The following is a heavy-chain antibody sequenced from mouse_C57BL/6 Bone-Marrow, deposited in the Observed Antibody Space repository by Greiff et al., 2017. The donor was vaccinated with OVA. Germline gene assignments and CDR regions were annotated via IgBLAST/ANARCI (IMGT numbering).Heavy chain of an antibody. V-gene: IGHV1-85*01. CDR2: IYPRDGST. J-gene: IGHJ3*01. Sequence: VQLQQSGPELVKPGASVKLSCKASGYTFTSYDINWVKQRPGQGLEWIGWIYPRDGSTKYNEKFKGKATLTVDTSSSTAYMELHSLTSEDSAVYFCAREVYYDYGLLGYWGQGTLVTVSA. CDR3: AREVYYDYGLLGY. CDR1: GYTFTSYD. D-gene: IGHD2-4*01.